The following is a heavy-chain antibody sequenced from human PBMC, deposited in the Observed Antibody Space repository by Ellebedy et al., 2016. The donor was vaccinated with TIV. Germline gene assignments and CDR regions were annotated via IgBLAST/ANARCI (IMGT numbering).Heavy chain of an antibody. CDR3: VRQDSAWQNLFDY. J-gene: IGHJ4*02. CDR2: VNWNGEIR. D-gene: IGHD1-26*01. Sequence: GESLKISCVASGFTFHEYGMSWARQVPGKGPEWVSGVNWNGEIRTYADSVKGRFTISRDNAKNSVHLQMNSLGAEDTALYYCVRQDSAWQNLFDYWGRGSPVTVSS. V-gene: IGHV3-20*04. CDR1: GFTFHEYG.